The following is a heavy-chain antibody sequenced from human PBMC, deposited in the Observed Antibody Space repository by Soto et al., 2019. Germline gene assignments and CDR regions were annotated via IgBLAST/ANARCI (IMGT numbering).Heavy chain of an antibody. CDR2: IKSKTDGGTT. V-gene: IGHV3-15*01. CDR3: TTARGTYGAEYFQH. Sequence: GGSLRLSCAASGFTFTNAWMSWVRQAPGKGLEWVGRIKSKTDGGTTDYVAPVKGRFTISRDDSKNTLYLQMNSLKTEDTAVYYCTTARGTYGAEYFQHWGEGTLVTVSS. CDR1: GFTFTNAW. J-gene: IGHJ1*01. D-gene: IGHD4-17*01.